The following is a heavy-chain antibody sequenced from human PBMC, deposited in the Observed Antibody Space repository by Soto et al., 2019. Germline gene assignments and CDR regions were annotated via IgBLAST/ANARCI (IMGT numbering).Heavy chain of an antibody. D-gene: IGHD1-7*01. CDR3: ATLELRDGFGFDY. Sequence: QVQLVQSGAEVKKPGASVKVSCTASGYTFTSYDINWVRQATGQGLEWMGWMNPNSGNTGYAQKFQGRVTMTRNTSISTAYMELSSLRSEDTTVYYWATLELRDGFGFDYWGQGTLVTVSS. J-gene: IGHJ4*02. V-gene: IGHV1-8*01. CDR1: GYTFTSYD. CDR2: MNPNSGNT.